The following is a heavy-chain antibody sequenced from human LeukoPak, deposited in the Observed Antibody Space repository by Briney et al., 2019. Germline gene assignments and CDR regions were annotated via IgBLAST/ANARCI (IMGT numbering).Heavy chain of an antibody. CDR2: IYHSGTT. J-gene: IGHJ6*03. CDR1: DYSISSGYY. D-gene: IGHD4-11*01. Sequence: PSETLSLTCAVSDYSISSGYYWGWIRQPPGKGLEWIGTIYHSGTTYYNPSLKSRVTMSGDTSKNHFSLKLSSVIAADAAVYYCARHRGDNSNPRYYFYYMDVWGKGTTVTVSS. V-gene: IGHV4-38-2*01. CDR3: ARHRGDNSNPRYYFYYMDV.